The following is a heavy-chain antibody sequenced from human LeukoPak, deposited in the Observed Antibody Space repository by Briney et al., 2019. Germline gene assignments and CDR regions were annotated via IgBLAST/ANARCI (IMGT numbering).Heavy chain of an antibody. Sequence: ASVKVSCKASGYTFTSYYINWVRQATGQGLEWMGWMNPNSGNTGYAQKFQGRVTMTRNTSISTAYMELSSLRSEDTAVYYCARVRLATAPEAYWGQGTLVTVSS. J-gene: IGHJ4*02. CDR3: ARVRLATAPEAY. CDR1: GYTFTSYY. D-gene: IGHD6-19*01. CDR2: MNPNSGNT. V-gene: IGHV1-8*01.